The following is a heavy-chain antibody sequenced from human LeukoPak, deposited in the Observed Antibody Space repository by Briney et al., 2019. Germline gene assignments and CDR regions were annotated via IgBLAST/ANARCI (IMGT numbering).Heavy chain of an antibody. V-gene: IGHV1-8*01. CDR3: ARGPPNWGYDY. CDR2: MSPNRGER. CDR1: GYTFTSYD. D-gene: IGHD7-27*01. J-gene: IGHJ4*02. Sequence: ASVKVSCKASGYTFTSYDFNWVRQAPGQRPEWMGWMSPNRGERGNSQKFQDRVTMTRNTAISTAYMELSSLRSDDTAVYYCARGPPNWGYDYWGPGTLVTVSS.